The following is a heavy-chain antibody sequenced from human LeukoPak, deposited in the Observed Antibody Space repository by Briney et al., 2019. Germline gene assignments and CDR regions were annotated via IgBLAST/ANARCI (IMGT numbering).Heavy chain of an antibody. CDR2: IYYSGST. V-gene: IGHV4-59*01. Sequence: SETPSLTCTDSGGSISTYYWSWIRQPPGKGLERIGYIYYSGSTGYNPSLKSRVTISVDTSKNHFSLNLSSVTAANTALYYCARFAATPPYYQYYYMDVWGKGTTVTISS. D-gene: IGHD2-15*01. J-gene: IGHJ6*03. CDR1: GGSISTYY. CDR3: ARFAATPPYYQYYYMDV.